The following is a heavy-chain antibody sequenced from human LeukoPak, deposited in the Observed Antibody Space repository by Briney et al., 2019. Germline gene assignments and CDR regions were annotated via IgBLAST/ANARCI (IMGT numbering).Heavy chain of an antibody. Sequence: GGSLRLSCAASGFTFSSYGMHLVRQAPGKGLEWVAFIRYDGSNKYYADSVKGRLTISRDNSKNTLYLQMNSLRVEDTAVYYCAKGHDYGDRTLDYWGQGTLVTVSS. CDR2: IRYDGSNK. J-gene: IGHJ4*02. D-gene: IGHD4-17*01. CDR1: GFTFSSYG. CDR3: AKGHDYGDRTLDY. V-gene: IGHV3-30*02.